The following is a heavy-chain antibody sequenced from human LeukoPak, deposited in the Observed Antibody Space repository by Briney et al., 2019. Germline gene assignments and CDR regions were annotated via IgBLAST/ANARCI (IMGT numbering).Heavy chain of an antibody. D-gene: IGHD3-10*01. Sequence: SETLSLTCTVSGGSISSSSYYWGWIRQPPGKGLEWIGSIYYSGSTYYNPSLKSRVTISVDTSKNQFSLKLSSVTAADTVVYYCARIGSGSYYKIYFDYWGQGTLVTVSS. CDR1: GGSISSSSYY. CDR2: IYYSGST. V-gene: IGHV4-39*01. CDR3: ARIGSGSYYKIYFDY. J-gene: IGHJ4*02.